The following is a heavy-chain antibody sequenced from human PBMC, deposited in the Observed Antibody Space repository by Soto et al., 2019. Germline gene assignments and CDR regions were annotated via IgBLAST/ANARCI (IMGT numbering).Heavy chain of an antibody. J-gene: IGHJ5*02. CDR1: GGSVSGVDYF. CDR2: IYYTGIT. V-gene: IGHV4-30-4*01. D-gene: IGHD2-21*01. Sequence: SETLSLTCTASGGSVSGVDYFWSWIRQSPGKGLEWIGYIYYTGITHLNPSLKSRLTMAVDTSKNEFSLKLTSVSAADTAVYFCAREERKGIISWFDPWGQGTPVTVSS. CDR3: AREERKGIISWFDP.